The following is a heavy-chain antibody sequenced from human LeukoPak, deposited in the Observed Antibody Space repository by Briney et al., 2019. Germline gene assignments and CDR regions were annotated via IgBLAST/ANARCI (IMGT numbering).Heavy chain of an antibody. Sequence: SETLSLTCAVSGGSISNSYWWSWVRQPPGKGLEWIGEVYHSGSTNYNPSLKSRVTMSVDTSKNQFSLKLSSVTAADTAVYYCARALERGYSYGYDYYYYGMDVWGQGTTVTVSS. CDR2: VYHSGST. V-gene: IGHV4-4*02. CDR1: GGSISNSYW. J-gene: IGHJ6*02. CDR3: ARALERGYSYGYDYYYYGMDV. D-gene: IGHD5-18*01.